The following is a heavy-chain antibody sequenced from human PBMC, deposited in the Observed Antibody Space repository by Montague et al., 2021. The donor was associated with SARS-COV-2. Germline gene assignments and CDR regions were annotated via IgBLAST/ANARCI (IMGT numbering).Heavy chain of an antibody. CDR2: INHSGST. V-gene: IGHV4-34*01. CDR1: GGSFSGYC. CDR3: ARARTVVTVILVFVGSYYDLDV. Sequence: SETLSLTCTVYGGSFSGYCWTWIRQPPGKGLEWIGEINHSGSTNYNPSLKSRVTISVDTSKNQFSLKLSSLTAADTAVYYCARARTVVTVILVFVGSYYDLDVWGQGTLVTVSS. J-gene: IGHJ4*02. D-gene: IGHD3-22*01.